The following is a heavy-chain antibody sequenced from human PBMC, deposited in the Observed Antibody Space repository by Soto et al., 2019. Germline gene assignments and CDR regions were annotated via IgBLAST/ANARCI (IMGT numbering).Heavy chain of an antibody. CDR2: IYYSGGT. V-gene: IGHV4-31*01. Sequence: QVQLQESGPGLVKPSQTLSLTCTVSGGSISSSGYYWSWIRQHPEKGLEWIVNIYYSGGTYYNPFLKSLLTISIDTSNNQFSLKLSSVTAGDTSIYYCARAAFGDYGRFNWFDPWGQGTLVTVSS. CDR3: ARAAFGDYGRFNWFDP. D-gene: IGHD4-17*01. J-gene: IGHJ5*02. CDR1: GGSISSSGYY.